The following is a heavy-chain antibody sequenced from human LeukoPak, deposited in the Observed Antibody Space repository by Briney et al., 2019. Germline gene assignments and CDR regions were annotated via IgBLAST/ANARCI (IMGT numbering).Heavy chain of an antibody. D-gene: IGHD6-19*01. V-gene: IGHV3-23*01. Sequence: PGGSLRLSCAASGFTFRSYAMRWVRQAPGKGVEGGSAISGSGGSTYYADSVKGRFTISRDNSKNTLYLQMNSLRAEDTAVYYCAKDMGPGYSSGWYLFDYWGQGTLVTVSS. CDR2: ISGSGGST. CDR1: GFTFRSYA. CDR3: AKDMGPGYSSGWYLFDY. J-gene: IGHJ4*02.